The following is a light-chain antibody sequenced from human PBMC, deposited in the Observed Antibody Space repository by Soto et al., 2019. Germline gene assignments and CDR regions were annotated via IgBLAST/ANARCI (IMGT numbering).Light chain of an antibody. J-gene: IGKJ3*01. Sequence: VISMTQSPSLLSASTGDRVTISCRMSQDIKNYLAWYQQRPGKAPALLIYSASTLQNGVPSRFSGSWSGPDFTLTFSRLQSEDFATYYCQQYYSFPFTFGPGTKVDV. V-gene: IGKV1D-8*01. CDR2: SAS. CDR3: QQYYSFPFT. CDR1: QDIKNY.